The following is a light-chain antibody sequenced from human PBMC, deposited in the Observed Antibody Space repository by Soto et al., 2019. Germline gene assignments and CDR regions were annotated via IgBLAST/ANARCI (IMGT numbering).Light chain of an antibody. V-gene: IGKV3-11*01. Sequence: EIVLTQSPATLSLSPGERGTLSCRASESVTNYLAWYQQKPGQAPRLLVYDVSNRATGIPARFSGGGSGTDFTLTISNLEPEDFAVYYCQQRSNWPPITFGQGTRLENK. CDR2: DVS. CDR3: QQRSNWPPIT. J-gene: IGKJ5*01. CDR1: ESVTNY.